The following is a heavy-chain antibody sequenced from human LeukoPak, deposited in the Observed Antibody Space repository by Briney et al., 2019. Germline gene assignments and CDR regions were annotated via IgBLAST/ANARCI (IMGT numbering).Heavy chain of an antibody. CDR1: GFTFSSYG. D-gene: IGHD3-10*01. CDR3: AKDQHSMVRGAKPGFDY. CDR2: ISYDGSNK. Sequence: PGGSLRLSCAASGFTFSSYGMHWVRQAPGKGLEWVAVISYDGSNKYYADSVKGRFTISRDNSKNTLYLQMNSLRAEDTAVYYCAKDQHSMVRGAKPGFDYWGQGTLVTVSS. V-gene: IGHV3-30*18. J-gene: IGHJ4*02.